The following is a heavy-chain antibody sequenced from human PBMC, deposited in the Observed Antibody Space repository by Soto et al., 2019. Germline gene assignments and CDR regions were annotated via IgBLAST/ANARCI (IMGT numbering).Heavy chain of an antibody. CDR1: GFTFSSYG. Sequence: GGSLRLSCAASGFTFSSYGMHWVRQAPGKGLEWVAVIWYDGSNKYYADSVKGRFTISRDNSKNTLYLQMNSLRAEDTAVYYCARAGYRGYCSSTSCYAGRSYCSGGSCYGLFDYWGQGTLVTVSS. J-gene: IGHJ4*02. CDR2: IWYDGSNK. D-gene: IGHD2-2*01. V-gene: IGHV3-33*01. CDR3: ARAGYRGYCSSTSCYAGRSYCSGGSCYGLFDY.